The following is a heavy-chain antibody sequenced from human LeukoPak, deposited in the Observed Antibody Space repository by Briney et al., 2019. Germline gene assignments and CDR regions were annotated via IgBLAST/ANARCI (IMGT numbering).Heavy chain of an antibody. CDR1: GYTFTSYG. Sequence: ASVKVSCKASGYTFTSYGISWVRQAPGQGLEWMGWISAYNGNTNYAQKLQGRVTMTTDTSTSTAYMELRSLRSDDTAVYYCAGSPYGSGSYSFPRMADYWGQGTLVTVSS. V-gene: IGHV1-18*04. CDR3: AGSPYGSGSYSFPRMADY. J-gene: IGHJ4*02. CDR2: ISAYNGNT. D-gene: IGHD3-10*01.